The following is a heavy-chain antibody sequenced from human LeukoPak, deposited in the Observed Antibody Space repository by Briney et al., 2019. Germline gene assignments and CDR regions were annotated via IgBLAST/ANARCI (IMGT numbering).Heavy chain of an antibody. D-gene: IGHD4-23*01. CDR1: GGSISSGSYY. J-gene: IGHJ4*02. CDR2: IYTSGST. CDR3: ARDQLGYGGLGY. V-gene: IGHV4-61*02. Sequence: SETLSLTCTVSGGSISSGSYYWSWIRQPAGKGLEWIGRIYTSGSTNYNPSLKSRVTISVDTSKNQFSLKLSSVTAADTAVYYCARDQLGYGGLGYWGQGTLVTVSS.